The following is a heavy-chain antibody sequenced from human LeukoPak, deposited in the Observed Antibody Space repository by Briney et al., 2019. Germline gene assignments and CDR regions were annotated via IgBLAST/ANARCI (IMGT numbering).Heavy chain of an antibody. D-gene: IGHD3-22*01. V-gene: IGHV5-51*01. CDR2: IYPGDSDT. J-gene: IGHJ6*03. CDR3: ARLNYFDSSGYYRDYYYYYYMDV. CDR1: GYSFSSYW. Sequence: GESLKISCKGSGYSFSSYWIGWVRQMPGKGLEWMGIIYPGDSDTRYSPSFQGQVTISADKSISTAYLQWSSLKASDTAMYYCARLNYFDSSGYYRDYYYYYYMDVWGKGTTVTVSS.